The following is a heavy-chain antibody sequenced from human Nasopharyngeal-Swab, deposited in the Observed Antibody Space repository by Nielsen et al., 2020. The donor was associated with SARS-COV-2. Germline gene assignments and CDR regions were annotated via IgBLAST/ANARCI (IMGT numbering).Heavy chain of an antibody. CDR2: ISWNSGSI. CDR1: GFTFDAYA. Sequence: GGSLRLSCAASGFTFDAYAMHWVRQAPGKGLEWVSGISWNSGSIGYADSVKGRFTISRDNAKNSLYLQMNSLRAEDTALYYCAKGYSGSYRIDYWGQGTLVTVSS. D-gene: IGHD1-26*01. V-gene: IGHV3-9*01. J-gene: IGHJ4*02. CDR3: AKGYSGSYRIDY.